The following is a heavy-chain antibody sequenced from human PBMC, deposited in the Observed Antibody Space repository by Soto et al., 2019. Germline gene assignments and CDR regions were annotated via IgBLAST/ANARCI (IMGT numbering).Heavy chain of an antibody. CDR3: AGSYCIYVVWYTHSSYYIDL. V-gene: IGHV3-23*01. CDR1: GFTFSTYA. D-gene: IGHD2-8*01. J-gene: IGHJ6*03. CDR2: ITTSGGNT. Sequence: GSLRLSCAASGFTFSTYAMSWVRQAPGKGLEWVSTITTSGGNTYYADSVQGRFTISRDNSKNTLYLQMNSLRAEDTAVYYCAGSYCIYVVWYTHSSYYIDLWGKGTTVTVFS.